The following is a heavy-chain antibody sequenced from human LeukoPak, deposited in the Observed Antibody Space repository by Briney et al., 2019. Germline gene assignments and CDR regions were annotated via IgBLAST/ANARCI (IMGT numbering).Heavy chain of an antibody. J-gene: IGHJ3*02. CDR3: ARDRGALWYDSSGFAFDI. D-gene: IGHD3-22*01. V-gene: IGHV3-21*01. CDR2: ISSSSRYI. CDR1: GLTFSSNS. Sequence: GGSLRLSCAASGLTFSSNSMSWVRQAPGKGLEWVSSISSSSRYIFYADSVKGRFTISRDNAKKSLYLQMNSLRAEDTAVYYCARDRGALWYDSSGFAFDIWGQGTMVTVSS.